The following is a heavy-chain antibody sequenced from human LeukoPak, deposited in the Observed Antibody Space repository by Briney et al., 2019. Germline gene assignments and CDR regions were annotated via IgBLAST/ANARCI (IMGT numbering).Heavy chain of an antibody. J-gene: IGHJ3*02. CDR2: IYHSGST. CDR3: AREEARLIDDAFDI. CDR1: GGSMSSGEYY. Sequence: SQNLSLTCTVSGGSMSSGEYYWSWIRQPPGKGLEWIVEIYHSGSTNYNPSLKSRVTISVDKSKNQFSQKLSSVTAADTAVYYCAREEARLIDDAFDIWGQGTMVTVSS. V-gene: IGHV4-30-2*01. D-gene: IGHD6-25*01.